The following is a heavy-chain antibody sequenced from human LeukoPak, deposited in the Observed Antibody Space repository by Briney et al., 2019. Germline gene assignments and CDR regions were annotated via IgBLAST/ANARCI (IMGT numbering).Heavy chain of an antibody. J-gene: IGHJ4*02. CDR2: INPSGGST. CDR1: GYTFTSYY. Sequence: ASVKVSCKASGYTFTSYYMHWVRQAPGQGLEWMGIINPSGGSTSYAQKFQGRVTMTRDMSTSTVYMELSSLRSEDTAVYYCARWGDIVVVPAATAISYYFDYWGQGTLVTVSS. D-gene: IGHD2-2*01. CDR3: ARWGDIVVVPAATAISYYFDY. V-gene: IGHV1-46*01.